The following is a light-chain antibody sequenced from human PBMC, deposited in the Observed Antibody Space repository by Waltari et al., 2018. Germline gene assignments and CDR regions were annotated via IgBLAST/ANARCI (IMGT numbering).Light chain of an antibody. V-gene: IGLV1-40*01. CDR3: QSYDTSLSVI. CDR1: GSNIGAGYD. CDR2: GIN. Sequence: QSVLTQPPSVSGAPGQRVTISCTGSGSNIGAGYDVHWYQQLPGKAPKLLIYGINNRPSWVPDRFSGSQSGTSPSLAITGLQAEDEADYFCQSYDTSLSVIFGGGTKLTVL. J-gene: IGLJ2*01.